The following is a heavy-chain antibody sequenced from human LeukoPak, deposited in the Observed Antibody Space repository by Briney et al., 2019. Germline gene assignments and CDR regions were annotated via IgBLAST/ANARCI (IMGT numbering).Heavy chain of an antibody. Sequence: SVKVSCKASGFTFTNSAVQWVRQARGQRLEWIGWIVVGSGNTNYAQKFQERVTITRDMSTSTAYMELSSLKSEDTAVYYCAAGPQKISYWGQGTLVTVSS. CDR1: GFTFTNSA. J-gene: IGHJ4*02. CDR2: IVVGSGNT. CDR3: AAGPQKISY. V-gene: IGHV1-58*01.